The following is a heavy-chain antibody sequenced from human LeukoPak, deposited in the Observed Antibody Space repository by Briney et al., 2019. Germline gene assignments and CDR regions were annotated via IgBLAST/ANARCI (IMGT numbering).Heavy chain of an antibody. J-gene: IGHJ3*02. CDR1: GFTFSSYA. CDR2: ISYDGSNK. D-gene: IGHD6-13*01. CDR3: ARDPKRKSIAAAPDDAFDI. V-gene: IGHV3-30-3*01. Sequence: QPGRSLRLSCAASGFTFSSYAMHWVRQAPGKGLEWVAVISYDGSNKYYADSVKGRFTISRDNSKNTLYLQMNSLRAEDTAVYYCARDPKRKSIAAAPDDAFDIWGQGTMVTVSS.